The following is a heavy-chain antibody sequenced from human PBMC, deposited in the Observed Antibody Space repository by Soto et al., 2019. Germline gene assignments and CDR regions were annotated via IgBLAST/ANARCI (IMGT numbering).Heavy chain of an antibody. Sequence: PGGSLRLSCAASGFTFSSYGMHLVRQAPGKGLEWVAVISYDGSNKYYADSVKGRFTISRDNSKNTLYLQMNSLRAEDTAVYYCAKVQRPFLSPSDYWGQGTLVTVSS. CDR2: ISYDGSNK. CDR3: AKVQRPFLSPSDY. J-gene: IGHJ4*02. V-gene: IGHV3-30*18. CDR1: GFTFSSYG. D-gene: IGHD3-3*01.